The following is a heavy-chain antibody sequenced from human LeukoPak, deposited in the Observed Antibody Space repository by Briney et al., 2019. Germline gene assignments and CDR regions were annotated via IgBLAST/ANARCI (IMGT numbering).Heavy chain of an antibody. CDR1: GFTFSRYW. D-gene: IGHD3-22*01. J-gene: IGHJ4*02. Sequence: GGSLRLSCAASGFTFSRYWMHLVRQAPGKGPVWVSRIRSDGSSTDYADSVKGRFTISRDNAKNTLYLQMNSLRAEDTAVYYCAREQGYYSVPGYWGQGTQVTVSS. V-gene: IGHV3-74*01. CDR3: AREQGYYSVPGY. CDR2: IRSDGSST.